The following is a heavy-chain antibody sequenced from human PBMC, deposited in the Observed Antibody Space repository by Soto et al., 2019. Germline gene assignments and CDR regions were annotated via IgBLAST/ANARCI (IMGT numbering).Heavy chain of an antibody. CDR2: IWYDGSNK. CDR1: GFIFSVYG. D-gene: IGHD3-22*01. Sequence: SLRLSCAASGFIFSVYGMHWVRQAPGKGLEWVAVIWYDGSNKYYADSVKGRFTISRDDSKNTLYLQMNSLRGEDTAVYFCARDPAGGYYYFDYWGQGTLVTVSS. V-gene: IGHV3-33*01. CDR3: ARDPAGGYYYFDY. J-gene: IGHJ4*02.